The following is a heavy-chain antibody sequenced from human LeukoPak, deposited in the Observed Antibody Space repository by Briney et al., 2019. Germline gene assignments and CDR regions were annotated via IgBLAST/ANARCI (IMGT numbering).Heavy chain of an antibody. CDR2: IYTSGST. CDR1: GGSISSYY. D-gene: IGHD2-2*01. V-gene: IGHV4-4*07. Sequence: PSETLSLTCTVSGGSISSYYWSWIRQPAGKGLEWIGRIYTSGSTSYNPSLKSRVTMSVDTSKNQFSLKLSSVTAADTAVYYCARGASGRVKGCSSTSCPIFNWFDPWGQGTLVTVSS. CDR3: ARGASGRVKGCSSTSCPIFNWFDP. J-gene: IGHJ5*02.